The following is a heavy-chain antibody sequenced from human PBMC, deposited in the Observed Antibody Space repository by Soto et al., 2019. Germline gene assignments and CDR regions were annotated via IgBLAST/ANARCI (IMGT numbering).Heavy chain of an antibody. CDR3: ARDLRYGDYSEGFDY. J-gene: IGHJ4*02. CDR1: GYTFTSYY. V-gene: IGHV1-46*03. CDR2: INPSGGST. D-gene: IGHD4-17*01. Sequence: ASVKVSCKASGYTFTSYYMHWVRQAPGQGLEWMGIINPSGGSTSYAQKFQGRVTMTRDTSTSTVYMELSSLRSEDTAVYYCARDLRYGDYSEGFDYWGQGTLVTVSS.